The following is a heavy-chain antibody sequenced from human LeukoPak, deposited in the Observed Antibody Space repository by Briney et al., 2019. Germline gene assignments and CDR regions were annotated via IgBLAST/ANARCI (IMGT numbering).Heavy chain of an antibody. V-gene: IGHV4-59*01. CDR3: ARASYYDSSGSFDY. D-gene: IGHD3-22*01. J-gene: IGHJ4*02. CDR1: GGSISSYY. Sequence: SEALSLTCTVSGGSISSYYWSWIRQPPGKGLEWIGYIYYSGSTHYNPSLKSRVTISVDTSKNQFSLKLSSVTAADTAVYYCARASYYDSSGSFDYWGQGTLVTVSS. CDR2: IYYSGST.